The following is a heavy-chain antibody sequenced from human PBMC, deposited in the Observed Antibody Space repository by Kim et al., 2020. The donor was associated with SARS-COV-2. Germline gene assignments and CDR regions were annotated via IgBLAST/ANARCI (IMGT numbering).Heavy chain of an antibody. V-gene: IGHV3-7*03. CDR3: ASYDSSGYFAYYFDY. Sequence: DSEKGRLTTARDTAKNSLYLQMNSLRAEDTAVYYCASYDSSGYFAYYFDYWGQGTLVTVSS. D-gene: IGHD3-22*01. J-gene: IGHJ4*02.